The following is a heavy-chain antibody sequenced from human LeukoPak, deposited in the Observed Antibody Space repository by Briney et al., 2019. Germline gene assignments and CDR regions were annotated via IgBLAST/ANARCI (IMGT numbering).Heavy chain of an antibody. J-gene: IGHJ4*02. V-gene: IGHV3-23*01. Sequence: GGSLRLSCAASGFTFSDYPMSWVRQAPGKGLEWVSAISRLAGSTAYADSVNGRFTISRDNSQNTLFLQMNSLRVDDTAMYYCAKDVRDYYGTGILNFDSWGQGTLVSVSS. CDR2: ISRLAGST. CDR1: GFTFSDYP. D-gene: IGHD3-10*01. CDR3: AKDVRDYYGTGILNFDS.